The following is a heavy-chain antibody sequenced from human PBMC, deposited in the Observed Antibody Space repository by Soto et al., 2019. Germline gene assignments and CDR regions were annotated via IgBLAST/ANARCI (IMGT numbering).Heavy chain of an antibody. CDR2: ISYDGSNK. D-gene: IGHD2-21*02. CDR3: AKDPNVVTLGMDV. J-gene: IGHJ6*02. CDR1: GFTFSSYG. V-gene: IGHV3-30*18. Sequence: GGSLRLSCAASGFTFSSYGMHWVRQAPGKGLEWVAVISYDGSNKYYADSVKGRFTISRDNSKNTLYLQMNSLRAEDTAVYYCAKDPNVVTLGMDVWGQGTTVTVSS.